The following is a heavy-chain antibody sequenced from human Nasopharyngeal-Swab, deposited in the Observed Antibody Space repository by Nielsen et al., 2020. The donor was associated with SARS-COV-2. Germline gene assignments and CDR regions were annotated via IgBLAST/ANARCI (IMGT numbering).Heavy chain of an antibody. CDR3: VKDRSPGGLYYYGSGNDYFYGLHV. J-gene: IGHJ6*02. V-gene: IGHV3-9*01. Sequence: GGSLRLSCTASGFTFDDYAMHWVRQAPGKGLEWVSGLNWKGDRIDYADSVKGRFTMSRDNAKNSLYLEMNSLRAEDTGLYYCVKDRSPGGLYYYGSGNDYFYGLHVWGQGTTVTVSS. CDR1: GFTFDDYA. D-gene: IGHD3-10*01. CDR2: LNWKGDRI.